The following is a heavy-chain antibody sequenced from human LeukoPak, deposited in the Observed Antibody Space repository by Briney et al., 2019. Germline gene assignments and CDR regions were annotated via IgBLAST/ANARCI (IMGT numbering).Heavy chain of an antibody. Sequence: GGSLRLSCAASGFTFSDYYMSWIRQAPGKGLEWVSYISSSGSTIYYADSVKGRFTISRDNAKNSLYLQMNSLRAEDTAVYYCALTYYYDSSGYYFDYWGQGTLSPSPQ. V-gene: IGHV3-11*01. D-gene: IGHD3-22*01. CDR3: ALTYYYDSSGYYFDY. J-gene: IGHJ4*02. CDR1: GFTFSDYY. CDR2: ISSSGSTI.